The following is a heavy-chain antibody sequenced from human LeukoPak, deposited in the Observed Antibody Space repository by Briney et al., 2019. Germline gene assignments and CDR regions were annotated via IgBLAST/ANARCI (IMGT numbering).Heavy chain of an antibody. CDR1: GGSISSYY. D-gene: IGHD3-22*01. Sequence: SETLSPTCTVSGGSISSYYWSWVRQPPGKGLEWIGYTYYSGSTNYNPSLKSRVTISVDTSKNQFSLKVTSVTAADTAVYYCARDLDYYDSSGYPDAFDIWGQGTMVTVSS. V-gene: IGHV4-59*01. CDR3: ARDLDYYDSSGYPDAFDI. CDR2: TYYSGST. J-gene: IGHJ3*02.